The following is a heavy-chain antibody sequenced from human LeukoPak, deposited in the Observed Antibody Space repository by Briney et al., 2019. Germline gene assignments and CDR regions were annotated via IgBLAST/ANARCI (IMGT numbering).Heavy chain of an antibody. CDR3: ARGSGSYAEDYFDY. CDR2: INPNSGGT. D-gene: IGHD1-26*01. CDR1: GYTFTGYY. J-gene: IGHJ4*02. V-gene: IGHV1-2*04. Sequence: ASVKVSCKASGYTFTGYYMHWVRQAPGQGLEWMGWINPNSGGTNYAQKFQGWVTMTRDTSISTAYMELGRLRSDDTAVYYCARGSGSYAEDYFDYWGQGTLVTVSS.